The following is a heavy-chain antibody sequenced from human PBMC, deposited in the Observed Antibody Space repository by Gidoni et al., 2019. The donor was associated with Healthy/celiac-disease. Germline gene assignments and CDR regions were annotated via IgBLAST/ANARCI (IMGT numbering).Heavy chain of an antibody. V-gene: IGHV3-13*04. D-gene: IGHD2-2*01. CDR3: ARGKYCSSTSCRGGWFDP. Sequence: EVQLVESGGGLVQPGGSLSLSCAASGFTFSSYDMHWVRQATGKGLEWVSAIGTAGDTYYPGSVKGRFTISRENAKNSLYLQMNSLRAGDTAVYYCARGKYCSSTSCRGGWFDPWGQGTLVTVSS. J-gene: IGHJ5*02. CDR1: GFTFSSYD. CDR2: IGTAGDT.